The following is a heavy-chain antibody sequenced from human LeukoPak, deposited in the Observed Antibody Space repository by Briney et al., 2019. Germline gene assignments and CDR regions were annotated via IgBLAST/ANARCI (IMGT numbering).Heavy chain of an antibody. CDR1: GYTFTSYA. D-gene: IGHD4-17*01. Sequence: ASVKVSCKASGYTFTSYAMHWVRQAPGQRLEWMGWINAGNGNTKYSQKFQGRVTITRDTSASTAYTELSSLRSEDTAVYYCARTQRRSYYYGMDVWGQGTTVTVSS. CDR2: INAGNGNT. J-gene: IGHJ6*02. V-gene: IGHV1-3*01. CDR3: ARTQRRSYYYGMDV.